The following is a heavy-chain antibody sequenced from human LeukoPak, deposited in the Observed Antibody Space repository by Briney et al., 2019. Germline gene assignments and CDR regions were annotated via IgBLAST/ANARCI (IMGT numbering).Heavy chain of an antibody. CDR1: GGSISSGDYY. CDR3: AREQLATLGY. V-gene: IGHV4-39*07. CDR2: IYHSGST. J-gene: IGHJ4*02. Sequence: SQTLSLTCTVSGGSISSGDYYWSWIRQPPGKGLEWIGSIYHSGSTYYNPSLKSRVTISVDTSKNQFSLKLSSVTAADTAVYYCAREQLATLGYWGQGTLVIVSS. D-gene: IGHD1-1*01.